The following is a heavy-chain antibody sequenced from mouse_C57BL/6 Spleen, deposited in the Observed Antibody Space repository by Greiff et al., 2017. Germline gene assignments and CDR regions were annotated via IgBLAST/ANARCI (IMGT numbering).Heavy chain of an antibody. V-gene: IGHV1-74*01. D-gene: IGHD6-1*01. CDR1: GYTFTSYW. CDR2: IHPSDSDT. CDR3: AISLSDYAMDY. Sequence: QVQLQQPGAELVKPGASVKVSCKASGYTFTSYWMHWVKQRPGQGLEWIGRIHPSDSDTNYNQQFKGKATLTVDKSSSTAYMHLSSLTSEDSAVYYCAISLSDYAMDYWGQGTSVTVSS. J-gene: IGHJ4*01.